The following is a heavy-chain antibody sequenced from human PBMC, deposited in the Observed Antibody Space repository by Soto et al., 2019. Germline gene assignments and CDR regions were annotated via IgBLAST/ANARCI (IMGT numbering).Heavy chain of an antibody. D-gene: IGHD2-21*02. CDR2: IIPIFGTA. V-gene: IGHV1-69*13. Sequence: SVKVSCKASGGTFSSYAISWVRQAPGQGLEWMGGIIPIFGTANYAQKFQGRVTITADESTSTAYMELSSPRSEDTAVYYCAREKAYCGGDCYPPGFYYWGKGTLVTVSS. J-gene: IGHJ4*02. CDR3: AREKAYCGGDCYPPGFYY. CDR1: GGTFSSYA.